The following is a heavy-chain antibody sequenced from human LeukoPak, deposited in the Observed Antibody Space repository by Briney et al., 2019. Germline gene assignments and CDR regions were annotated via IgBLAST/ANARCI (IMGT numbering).Heavy chain of an antibody. Sequence: ASVKVSCKASGGTFSSYAISWVRQAPGQGLEWMGGIIPIFGTANYAQKFQGRVTITADESTSTAYMELSSLRSEDTAVYYCARVYPEYCGGDCYAHFDYWGQGTLVTVPS. V-gene: IGHV1-69*13. CDR1: GGTFSSYA. D-gene: IGHD2-21*01. J-gene: IGHJ4*02. CDR3: ARVYPEYCGGDCYAHFDY. CDR2: IIPIFGTA.